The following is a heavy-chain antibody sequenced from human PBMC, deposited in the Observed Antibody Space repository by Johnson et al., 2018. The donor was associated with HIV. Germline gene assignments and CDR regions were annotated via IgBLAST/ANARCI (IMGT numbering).Heavy chain of an antibody. CDR2: ISYDGSNK. J-gene: IGHJ3*02. V-gene: IGHV3-30*18. CDR3: AKDWDRWLQPPGDAFDI. Sequence: QVQLVESGGGVVQPGRSLRLSCAASGFTFSSYGMHWVRQAPGKGLEWVAVISYDGSNKYYADSVKGRFTISRDNSKNTLYLQMNSLRAEDTAVYYCAKDWDRWLQPPGDAFDIRGRGTMVTVSS. CDR1: GFTFSSYG. D-gene: IGHD5-24*01.